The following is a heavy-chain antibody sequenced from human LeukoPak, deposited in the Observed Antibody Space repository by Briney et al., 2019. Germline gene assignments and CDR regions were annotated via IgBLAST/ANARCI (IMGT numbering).Heavy chain of an antibody. D-gene: IGHD3-22*01. V-gene: IGHV4-39*02. CDR2: ISYSGGT. Sequence: SETLSLTCTVSDGSVINNNHYWGWTRQPPGKGLEWIGSISYSGGTAYNPSLRSRVTISVDTSKNQFSLKVNSVTAADTAVYYCAREVEYYDSSGYRPHAFDIWGQGTLVTVSS. CDR1: DGSVINNNHY. CDR3: AREVEYYDSSGYRPHAFDI. J-gene: IGHJ3*02.